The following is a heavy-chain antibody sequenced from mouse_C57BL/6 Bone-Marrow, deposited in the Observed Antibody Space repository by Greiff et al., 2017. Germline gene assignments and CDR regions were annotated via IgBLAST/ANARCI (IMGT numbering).Heavy chain of an antibody. CDR3: APYGSSYPY. Sequence: VQLQQPGAELVRPGTSVKLSCKASGYTFTSYWMHWVKQRPGQGLEWIGVIDPSDSYTNYNQKFKGKATLTVDKSSSTAYMQLSSLTSEDSAVYYCAPYGSSYPYGDRGTLVTVTA. CDR2: IDPSDSYT. CDR1: GYTFTSYW. J-gene: IGHJ3*01. V-gene: IGHV1-59*01. D-gene: IGHD1-1*01.